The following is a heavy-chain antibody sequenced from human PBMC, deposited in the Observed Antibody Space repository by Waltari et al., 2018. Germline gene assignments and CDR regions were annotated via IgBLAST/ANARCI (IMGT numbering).Heavy chain of an antibody. D-gene: IGHD1-26*01. V-gene: IGHV1-69*14. CDR3: ARSGSYSVCLVY. CDR2: ISPIVGTA. J-gene: IGHJ4*02. CDR1: GGTFSSYA. Sequence: QVQLVQSGAEVKKPGSSVKVSCKASGGTFSSYAISWVRQAPGQGLEWMGGISPIVGTANDAQKFQGRVTITADKSTSTAYMELSSLRSEDTAVYYCARSGSYSVCLVYWGQGTLVTVSS.